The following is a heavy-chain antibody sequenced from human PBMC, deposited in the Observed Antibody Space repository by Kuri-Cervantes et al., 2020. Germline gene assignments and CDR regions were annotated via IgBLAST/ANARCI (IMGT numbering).Heavy chain of an antibody. V-gene: IGHV1-46*01. J-gene: IGHJ4*02. CDR1: GYTFTGYY. CDR2: INPSGGST. Sequence: ASVKVSCKASGYTFTGYYMHWVRQAPGQGLEWMGIINPSGGSTSYAQKFQGRVTMTRDTSTSTVYMELSSLRSEDTAMYYCARHGSIAAVFDYWGQGTLVTVSS. CDR3: ARHGSIAAVFDY. D-gene: IGHD6-13*01.